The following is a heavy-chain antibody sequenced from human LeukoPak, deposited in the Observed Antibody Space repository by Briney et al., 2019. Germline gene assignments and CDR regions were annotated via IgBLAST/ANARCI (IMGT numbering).Heavy chain of an antibody. D-gene: IGHD6-13*01. J-gene: IGHJ4*02. V-gene: IGHV3-23*01. CDR2: ISGSGGST. CDR3: AKAGAGYSSSWLFDY. Sequence: GGSLRLSCAASGFTFSSYAMSWVRQAPGKGLEWVSAISGSGGSTYYADSVKGRFTISRDNSKNTLYLQMNSLRAEDTAVYYCAKAGAGYSSSWLFDYWGQGTLVTVSS. CDR1: GFTFSSYA.